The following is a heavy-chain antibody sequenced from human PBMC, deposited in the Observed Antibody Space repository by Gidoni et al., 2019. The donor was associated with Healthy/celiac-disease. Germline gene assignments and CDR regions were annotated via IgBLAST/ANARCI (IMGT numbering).Heavy chain of an antibody. CDR1: GFTVSSNY. CDR2: IYGGGST. CDR3: ARDNWNYAYGMDV. J-gene: IGHJ6*02. Sequence: EVQLVESGGGLIQPGGSLSLSCAASGFTVSSNYMSWVRQAPGQGLEWVSVIYGGGSTYYADSVKGRFTISRDNSKNTLYLQMNSLRAEDTAVYYCARDNWNYAYGMDVWGQGTTVTVSS. D-gene: IGHD1-1*01. V-gene: IGHV3-53*01.